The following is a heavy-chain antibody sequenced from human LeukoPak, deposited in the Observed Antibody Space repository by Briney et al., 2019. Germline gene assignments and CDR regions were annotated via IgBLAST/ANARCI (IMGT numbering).Heavy chain of an antibody. CDR3: ARVPMGSSGWPYFDY. D-gene: IGHD6-19*01. CDR1: GYTFTSYG. Sequence: ASVKVSCKASGYTFTSYGISWVRQAPGQGLEWMGWISAYNGNTNYAQKFQGRVTMTRDTSISTAYMELSRLRSDDTAVYYCARVPMGSSGWPYFDYWGQGTLVTVSS. CDR2: ISAYNGNT. V-gene: IGHV1-18*01. J-gene: IGHJ4*02.